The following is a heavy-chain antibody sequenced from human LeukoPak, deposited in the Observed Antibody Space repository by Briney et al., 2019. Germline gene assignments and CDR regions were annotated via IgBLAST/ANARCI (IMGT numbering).Heavy chain of an antibody. V-gene: IGHV4-30-4*01. J-gene: IGHJ4*02. CDR2: IYYSGST. Sequence: SETLSLTCTVSGGSISSGDYYWSWIRQPPGKGLEWIGYIYYSGSTYYNPSLKSRVTISVDTSKNQFSLKLSSVTAADTAVYYCARGVWVGATRGLLDYWGQGTLVTVSS. CDR3: ARGVWVGATRGLLDY. D-gene: IGHD1-26*01. CDR1: GGSISSGDYY.